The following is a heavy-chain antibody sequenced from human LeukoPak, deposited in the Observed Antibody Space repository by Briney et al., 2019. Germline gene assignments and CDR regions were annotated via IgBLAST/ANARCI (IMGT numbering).Heavy chain of an antibody. V-gene: IGHV4-30-4*01. CDR3: ARGTYYYDSSGYYYWFDP. D-gene: IGHD3-22*01. CDR1: GCSISSGDYY. Sequence: PSETLSLTCTVSGCSISSGDYYWSWIRQPPGMGLAWIGYIYYSGSTYYNPSLKSRVTISVDTSKNQFSLKLSSVTAADTAVYYCARGTYYYDSSGYYYWFDPWGQGTLVTVSS. J-gene: IGHJ5*02. CDR2: IYYSGST.